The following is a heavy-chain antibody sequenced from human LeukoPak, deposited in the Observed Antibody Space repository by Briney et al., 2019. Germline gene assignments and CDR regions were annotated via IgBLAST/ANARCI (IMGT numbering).Heavy chain of an antibody. D-gene: IGHD3-3*01. CDR3: ARDQPGYYDFWSGYYGVDP. CDR1: GFTFRSYG. Sequence: PGGSLRLSCAASGFTFRSYGMGWVRQAPGKGLEWVSAISGSGGTTYYADSVKGRFSISRDNSKNTLYLQMNSLRAEDTAVYYCARDQPGYYDFWSGYYGVDPWGQGTLVTVSS. CDR2: ISGSGGTT. V-gene: IGHV3-23*01. J-gene: IGHJ5*02.